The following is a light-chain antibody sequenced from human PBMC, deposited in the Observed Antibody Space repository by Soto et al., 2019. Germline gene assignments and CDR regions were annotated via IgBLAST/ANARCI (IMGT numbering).Light chain of an antibody. Sequence: EIVLTQSAGTRSLSPRERATLSCRASESVSSSYLAWYQQKPGQAPRLLIYGASSRATGIPDRFSGSGSGTDFTLTISRLEPEDFAVYYCQQYGSSPLTFGGGTKVDIK. V-gene: IGKV3-20*01. CDR2: GAS. CDR3: QQYGSSPLT. CDR1: ESVSSSY. J-gene: IGKJ4*01.